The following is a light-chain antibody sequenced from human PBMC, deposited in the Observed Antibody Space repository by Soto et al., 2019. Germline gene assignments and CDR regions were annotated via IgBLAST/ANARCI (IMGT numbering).Light chain of an antibody. CDR2: GAS. J-gene: IGKJ1*01. CDR3: LQDYGYPRT. CDR1: QGIRTE. Sequence: AIQMTQSPSSLSASVGDRVTITCRASQGIRTELGWYQQKPGKAPKLLIYGASTLQGGVPSRISGSGSGTDFTLTISSLQPEDFATYYCLQDYGYPRTFGQGTKVEIK. V-gene: IGKV1-6*01.